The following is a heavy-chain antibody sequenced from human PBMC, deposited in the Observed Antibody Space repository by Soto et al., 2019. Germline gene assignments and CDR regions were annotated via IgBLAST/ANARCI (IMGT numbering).Heavy chain of an antibody. CDR3: VKVLRNGDYVCALDV. CDR2: ISASGGTT. J-gene: IGHJ6*02. CDR1: YA. Sequence: YAMSWVRQAPGEGLEWVSGISASGGTTYYSVKGRFTISRDNSKNTLYLQMNRLRAENAAIYCWVKVLRNGDYVCALDVGGQGTTFTVSS. D-gene: IGHD4-17*01. V-gene: IGHV3-23*01.